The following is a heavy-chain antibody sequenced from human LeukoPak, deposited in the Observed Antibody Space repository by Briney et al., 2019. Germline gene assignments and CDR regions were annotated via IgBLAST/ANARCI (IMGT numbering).Heavy chain of an antibody. D-gene: IGHD1-26*01. V-gene: IGHV4-59*08. CDR3: ARQLTLELFDY. CDR2: IYYSGST. J-gene: IGHJ4*02. CDR1: GGSISSYY. Sequence: PSETLSLTCTVSGGSISSYYWSWIRQPPGKGLEWIGYIYYSGSTNYNPSLKSRVTISVDTSKNQFSLKLSSVTAADTAVYYCARQLTLELFDYWGQGTLVTVSS.